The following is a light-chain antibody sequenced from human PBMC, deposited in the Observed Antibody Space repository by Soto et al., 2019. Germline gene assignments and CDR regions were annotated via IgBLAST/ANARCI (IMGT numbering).Light chain of an antibody. CDR2: DVS. J-gene: IGLJ2*01. CDR1: SSDVGGYNY. Sequence: QSALTQPASVSGSPGQSLTISCTGTSSDVGGYNYVSWYQQHPGKAPKLMIYDVSNRPSGVSNRFSGSKSGNTASLTISGLQAEDEADYYCSSYTSSSTSGFGGGTKLTVL. CDR3: SSYTSSSTSG. V-gene: IGLV2-14*01.